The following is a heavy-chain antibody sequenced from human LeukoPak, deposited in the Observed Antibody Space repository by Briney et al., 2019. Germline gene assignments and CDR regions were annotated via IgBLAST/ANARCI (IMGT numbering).Heavy chain of an antibody. D-gene: IGHD3-10*01. CDR1: GFTFSSYA. CDR2: ISGSGGST. J-gene: IGHJ6*02. CDR3: AKGRVRGVISYGMDV. V-gene: IGHV3-23*01. Sequence: GGSLRLSCAASGFTFSSYAMSWVRQAPGKGLEWVSAISGSGGSTYYADSVKGRFTISRDNSKNTLYLQMNSLRAEDTAVYYCAKGRVRGVISYGMDVWGQGTTVTVSS.